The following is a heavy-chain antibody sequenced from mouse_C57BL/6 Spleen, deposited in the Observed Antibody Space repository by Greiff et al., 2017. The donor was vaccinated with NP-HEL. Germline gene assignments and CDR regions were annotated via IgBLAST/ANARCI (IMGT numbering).Heavy chain of an antibody. Sequence: QVQLQQSGPELVKPGASVKISCKASGYAFSSSWMNWVKQRPGKGLEWIGRIYPGDGDTNYNGKFKGKATLTADKSSSTAYMQLSSLTSEDSAVYFGASPYYGSPSYWYFDVWGTGTTVTVSS. D-gene: IGHD1-1*01. CDR3: ASPYYGSPSYWYFDV. CDR1: GYAFSSSW. CDR2: IYPGDGDT. V-gene: IGHV1-82*01. J-gene: IGHJ1*03.